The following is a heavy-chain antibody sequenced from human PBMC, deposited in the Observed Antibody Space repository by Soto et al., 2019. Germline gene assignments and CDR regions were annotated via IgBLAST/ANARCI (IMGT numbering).Heavy chain of an antibody. D-gene: IGHD6-6*01. CDR3: ARHRAPYSSSSYYWYFDL. CDR2: IYYSGST. V-gene: IGHV4-39*01. CDR1: GGSISSSSYY. Sequence: QLQLQESGPGLVKPSETLSLTCTVSGGSISSSSYYWGWIRQPPGKGLEWIGSIYYSGSTYYNPSLKSRVTISVDTSKNQFSLKLSSVTAADTAVYYCARHRAPYSSSSYYWYFDLWGRGTLVTVSS. J-gene: IGHJ2*01.